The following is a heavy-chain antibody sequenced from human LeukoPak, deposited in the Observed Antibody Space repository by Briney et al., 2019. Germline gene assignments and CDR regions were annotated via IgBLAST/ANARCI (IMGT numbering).Heavy chain of an antibody. Sequence: GGSLRLSCAASGFTFSSYEINWVRQAPGKGLEWVSYISSSGSTIYYADSVKGRFTISRDNAKNSLYLQMNSLRAEDTAVYYCARVEATYYYGSATPYSPYWGQGSLVTVSS. D-gene: IGHD3-10*01. CDR3: ARVEATYYYGSATPYSPY. CDR1: GFTFSSYE. CDR2: ISSSGSTI. V-gene: IGHV3-48*03. J-gene: IGHJ4*02.